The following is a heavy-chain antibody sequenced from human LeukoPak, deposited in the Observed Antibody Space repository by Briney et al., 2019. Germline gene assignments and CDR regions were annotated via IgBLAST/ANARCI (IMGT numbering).Heavy chain of an antibody. D-gene: IGHD5-18*01. J-gene: IGHJ3*02. V-gene: IGHV5-51*01. CDR3: ARLGQDTAMASAFDI. CDR1: GYSFTSYW. CDR2: IYPGDSDT. Sequence: GESLKISCKGSGYSFTSYWIGWVRQMPGKGLEWMGIIYPGDSDTRYSPSFQGQVTISADKSISTAYLQWSSLKASDTAMYYCARLGQDTAMASAFDIWGQGTMVTASS.